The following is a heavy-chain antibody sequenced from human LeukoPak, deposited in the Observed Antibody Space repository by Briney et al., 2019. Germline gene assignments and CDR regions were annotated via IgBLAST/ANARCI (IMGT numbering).Heavy chain of an antibody. Sequence: ASVKVSCKASGYTFTIYDINWVRQATGQGLEWMGWMNPNNGNTGYAQKFQGRVTMTRNTSISTAYMELSSLRSDDTAVYYCAREGIVVVPAAIDAFDIWGQGTMVTVSS. CDR3: AREGIVVVPAAIDAFDI. V-gene: IGHV1-8*01. J-gene: IGHJ3*02. CDR1: GYTFTIYD. D-gene: IGHD2-2*01. CDR2: MNPNNGNT.